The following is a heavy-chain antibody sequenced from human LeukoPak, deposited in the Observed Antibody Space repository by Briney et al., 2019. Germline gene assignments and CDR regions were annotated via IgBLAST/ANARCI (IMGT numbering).Heavy chain of an antibody. J-gene: IGHJ6*02. D-gene: IGHD2-15*01. CDR2: IYHSGST. V-gene: IGHV4-4*02. CDR3: ARVHCSGGSCYGYYYYGMDV. CDR1: GGSISSSNW. Sequence: SGTLSLTCAVSGGSISSSNWWSWVRQPPGKGLEWIGEIYHSGSTNYNPSLKSRVTISVDKSKNQFSLKLSSVTAADTAVYYCARVHCSGGSCYGYYYYGMDVWGQGTTDTVSS.